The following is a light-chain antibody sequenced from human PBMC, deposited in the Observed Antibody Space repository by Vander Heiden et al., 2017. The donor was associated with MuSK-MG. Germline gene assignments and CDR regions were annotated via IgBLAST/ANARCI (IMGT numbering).Light chain of an antibody. CDR1: QTVSNK. V-gene: IGKV3-15*01. CDR3: HQEDNWART. CDR2: DAS. J-gene: IGKJ1*01. Sequence: EVVMTQSPVTLSVFPGESATLSCRASQTVSNKLAWYQQKPGEAPRLLIFDASTSATGIPARFSGNGSGTDFTLTVSSLLSEDFAISYCHQEDNWARTFGQGTKVEIK.